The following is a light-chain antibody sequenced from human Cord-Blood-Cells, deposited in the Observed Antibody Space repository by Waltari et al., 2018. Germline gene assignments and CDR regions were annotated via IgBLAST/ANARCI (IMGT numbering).Light chain of an antibody. CDR1: QSISSY. CDR3: QQSYSTPYT. Sequence: DIKMTPSPSSLPASVGDSVTITCRASQSISSYLNWYQQKPGKAPKLLIYAASSLQSGVPSRFSGSGSGTDFTLTISSLQPEDFATYYCQQSYSTPYTFGQGTKLEIK. CDR2: AAS. J-gene: IGKJ2*01. V-gene: IGKV1-39*01.